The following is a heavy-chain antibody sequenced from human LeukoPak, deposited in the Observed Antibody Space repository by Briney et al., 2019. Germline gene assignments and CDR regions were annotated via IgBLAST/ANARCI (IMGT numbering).Heavy chain of an antibody. CDR2: ISGSGRST. CDR3: ARPHSGYDFQGLCY. CDR1: GFTFSNYA. Sequence: GGSLRLSCAASGFTFSNYAMIGVRQAPGRGLEGVSGISGSGRSTYYADSVEGRFTISRDNSKNTLYLQMNSLRAEDTAVYYCARPHSGYDFQGLCYWGQGTLVTVSS. V-gene: IGHV3-23*01. J-gene: IGHJ4*02. D-gene: IGHD5-12*01.